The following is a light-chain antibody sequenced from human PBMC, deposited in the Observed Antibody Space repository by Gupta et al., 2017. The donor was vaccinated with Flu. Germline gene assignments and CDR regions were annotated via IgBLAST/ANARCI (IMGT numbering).Light chain of an antibody. V-gene: IGLV1-47*01. CDR3: AVWDDSLRSVL. CDR2: RNN. J-gene: IGLJ3*02. CDR1: SSNIGSNY. Sequence: QSVLTQPPSASGTPGQRVTISCSGTSSNIGSNYVYWYQQFPGMAPKLLISRNNQRPSGVPDRFSGSKSGTSASLAISGLRSEDEADYYCAVWDDSLRSVLFGGGTKLTVL.